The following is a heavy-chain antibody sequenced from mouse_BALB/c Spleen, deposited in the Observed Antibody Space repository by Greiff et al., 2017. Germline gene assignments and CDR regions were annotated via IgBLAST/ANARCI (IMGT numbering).Heavy chain of an antibody. CDR3: ASPWSSSGYGRFDY. CDR1: GFTFSSYG. D-gene: IGHD3-1*01. CDR2: ISSGGSYT. V-gene: IGHV5-6*01. Sequence: EVQLVESGGDLVKPGGSLKLSCAASGFTFSSYGMSWVRQTPDKRLEWVATISSGGSYTYYPDSVKGRYTISKDNATHTLYLQLRSLTSEDTAMYYCASPWSSSGYGRFDYWGQGTTLTVSS. J-gene: IGHJ2*01.